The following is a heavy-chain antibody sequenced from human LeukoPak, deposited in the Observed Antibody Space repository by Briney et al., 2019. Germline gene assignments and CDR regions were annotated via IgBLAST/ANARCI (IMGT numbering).Heavy chain of an antibody. CDR3: AREWAGYGSGSYYYY. J-gene: IGHJ4*02. V-gene: IGHV1-69*01. CDR1: GGTFSSYA. CDR2: IIPLFGTA. Sequence: SVKVSCKASGGTFSSYAISWVRQAPGQGLEWMGGIIPLFGTANYAQKFLGRVIITADESTSTTYMYLSSLKSDDTAVYYCAREWAGYGSGSYYYYWGQGTLVTVSS. D-gene: IGHD3-10*01.